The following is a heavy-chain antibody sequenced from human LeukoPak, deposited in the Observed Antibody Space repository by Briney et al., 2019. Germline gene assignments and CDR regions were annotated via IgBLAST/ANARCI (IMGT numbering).Heavy chain of an antibody. D-gene: IGHD5-18*01. CDR2: INHSGST. Sequence: PSETLSLTCAVYGGSFSGHYWTWICQPSGKRLEWIGEINHSGSTSYNPSLKSRVTISADTSKNQFFLKLSSVTAADTAVYYCARGRVTDSYASWGQGTLVIVSS. V-gene: IGHV4-34*01. CDR3: ARGRVTDSYAS. J-gene: IGHJ5*02. CDR1: GGSFSGHY.